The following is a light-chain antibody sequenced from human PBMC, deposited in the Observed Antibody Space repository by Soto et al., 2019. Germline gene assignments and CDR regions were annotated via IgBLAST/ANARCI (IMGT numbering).Light chain of an antibody. CDR1: SSNIGNNA. Sequence: QSVLTQPTSVSAAPRQRVTISCSGSSSNIGNNAVNWYQQLPGKAPKLLIYYDDLVPSGVSDRFSGSRSGTSASLAIRGLQSEDEADYYCSAWDDTVNGPVFGGGTKLTVL. CDR2: YDD. V-gene: IGLV1-36*01. CDR3: SAWDDTVNGPV. J-gene: IGLJ2*01.